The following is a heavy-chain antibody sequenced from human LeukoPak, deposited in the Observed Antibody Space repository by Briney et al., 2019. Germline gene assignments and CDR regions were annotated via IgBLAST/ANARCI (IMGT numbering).Heavy chain of an antibody. CDR2: IYHSGST. CDR3: ARQKGYYYYYMDV. V-gene: IGHV4-38-2*02. J-gene: IGHJ6*03. CDR1: GYSISSHYY. Sequence: SETLSLTCTVSGYSISSHYYWAWIRQPPGKGLEWIGSIYHSGSTYYNPSLKSRVTISVDTSKNQFSLKLSSVTAADTAVYYCARQKGYYYYYMDVWGKGTTVTISS.